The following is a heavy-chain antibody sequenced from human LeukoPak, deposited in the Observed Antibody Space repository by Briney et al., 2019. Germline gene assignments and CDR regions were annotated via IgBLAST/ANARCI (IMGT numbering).Heavy chain of an antibody. J-gene: IGHJ4*02. CDR1: GFTFSSYA. D-gene: IGHD6-13*01. CDR3: VKGSSSWDFDY. CDR2: ISSNGGST. Sequence: GGSLRLSCSASGFTFSSYAMHWVRQAPGKGLEYVSAISSNGGSTYYADSVKGRFTISRDNSKNTLYLQMSSLRAEDTAVYYCVKGSSSWDFDYWGQGTLVTVSS. V-gene: IGHV3-64D*06.